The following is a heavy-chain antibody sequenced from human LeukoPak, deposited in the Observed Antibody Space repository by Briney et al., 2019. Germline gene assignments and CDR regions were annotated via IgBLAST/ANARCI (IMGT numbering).Heavy chain of an antibody. CDR3: ARALGVYYDSSGYGL. Sequence: SETLSLTCAVYGGSFSGYYWSWIRQPPGKGLEWIGEINHSGSTNYNPSLKSRVTISVDTSKNQFSLELSSVTAADTAVYYCARALGVYYDSSGYGLWGQGTLVTVSS. J-gene: IGHJ4*02. CDR2: INHSGST. V-gene: IGHV4-34*01. D-gene: IGHD3-22*01. CDR1: GGSFSGYY.